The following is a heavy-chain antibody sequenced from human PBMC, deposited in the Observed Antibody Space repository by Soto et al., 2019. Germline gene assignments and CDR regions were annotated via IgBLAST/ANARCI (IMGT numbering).Heavy chain of an antibody. D-gene: IGHD3-3*01. CDR1: GYTFTSYG. Sequence: GASVKVSCKASGYTFTSYGISWVRQAPGQGLEWMGWISAYNGNTNYAQKLQGRVTMTTDTSTSTAYMELRSLRSDDTAVYYCARVVTIFGVAINWFDPWGQGTLVTVSS. V-gene: IGHV1-18*01. CDR2: ISAYNGNT. J-gene: IGHJ5*02. CDR3: ARVVTIFGVAINWFDP.